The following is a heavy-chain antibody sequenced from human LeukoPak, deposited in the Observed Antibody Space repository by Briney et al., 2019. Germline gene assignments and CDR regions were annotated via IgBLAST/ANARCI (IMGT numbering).Heavy chain of an antibody. CDR2: INHSGST. CDR1: GGSFSGYY. D-gene: IGHD3-10*01. CDR3: ARTTEEYYGSGKFRKYYYYYYYMDV. J-gene: IGHJ6*03. V-gene: IGHV4-34*01. Sequence: SETLSLTCAVYGGSFSGYYWSWIRQPPGKGLEWIGEINHSGSTNYNPSLKSRITIAVDTSKNQLSLKLNSVTAADTAVYYCARTTEEYYGSGKFRKYYYYYYYMDVWGKGTTVTISS.